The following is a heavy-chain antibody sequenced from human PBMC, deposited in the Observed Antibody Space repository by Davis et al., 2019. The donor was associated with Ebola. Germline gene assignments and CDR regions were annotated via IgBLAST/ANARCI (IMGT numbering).Heavy chain of an antibody. CDR1: GYTFTSYA. V-gene: IGHV1-3*01. CDR3: ARGGAGTGYYYGMDV. J-gene: IGHJ6*02. CDR2: INAGNGNT. Sequence: ASVKVSCKASGYTFTSYAMHWVRQAPGQRLERMGWINAGNGNTKYSQKFQGRVTITRDTSASTAYMELSSLRSEDTAVYYCARGGAGTGYYYGMDVWGQGTTVTVSS. D-gene: IGHD6-19*01.